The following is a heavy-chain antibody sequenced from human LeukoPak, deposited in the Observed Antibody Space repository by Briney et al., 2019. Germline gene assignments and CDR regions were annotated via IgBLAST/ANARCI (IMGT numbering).Heavy chain of an antibody. CDR3: AKDRGTYYYDSSGPFQH. CDR1: GFTFSSYA. Sequence: GGSLRLSCAASGFTFSSYAMSWVRQAPGKGLEWVSAISGSGGSTYYADSVKGRFTISRDNSKNTLYLQMNSLRAEDTAVYYCAKDRGTYYYDSSGPFQHWGQGTLVTVSS. D-gene: IGHD3-22*01. J-gene: IGHJ1*01. V-gene: IGHV3-23*01. CDR2: ISGSGGST.